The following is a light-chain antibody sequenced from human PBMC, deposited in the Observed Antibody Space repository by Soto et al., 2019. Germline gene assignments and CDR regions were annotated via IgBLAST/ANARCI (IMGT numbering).Light chain of an antibody. V-gene: IGKV3-11*01. J-gene: IGKJ4*01. Sequence: EIVLTQSPATLSWSPGETATLSCRASQSVSSSLAWYQQKPGQTPRLLIYDASNRATGIPARFSGSGSGTDFTLTVSSLEPEDFAVYYCQQRSSWPLTFGGGTKVEIK. CDR3: QQRSSWPLT. CDR2: DAS. CDR1: QSVSSS.